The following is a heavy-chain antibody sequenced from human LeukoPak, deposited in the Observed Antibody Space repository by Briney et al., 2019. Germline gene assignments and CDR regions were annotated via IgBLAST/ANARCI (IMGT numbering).Heavy chain of an antibody. CDR3: AKRRLWFGELHLDHRYGMDV. Sequence: GGSLRLSCAASGFTFSSYSMSWVRQAPGKGLEWVSAISGSGGSTYYADSVKGRFTISRDNSKNTLYLQMNSLRAEDTAVYYCAKRRLWFGELHLDHRYGMDVWGQGTTVTVSS. J-gene: IGHJ6*02. D-gene: IGHD3-10*01. V-gene: IGHV3-23*01. CDR1: GFTFSSYS. CDR2: ISGSGGST.